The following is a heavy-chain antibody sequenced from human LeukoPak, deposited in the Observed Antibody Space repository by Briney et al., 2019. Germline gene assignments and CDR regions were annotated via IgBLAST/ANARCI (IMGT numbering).Heavy chain of an antibody. V-gene: IGHV4-34*01. Sequence: SETLSLTCAVYGGSFSGYYWSWIRQPPGKGLEWIGEINHSGSTNYNPSLKSRVTISVDTSKNQFSLRLSSVTAADTAVYYCARVLEGSSGQHWYFDLCGRGTLVTVSS. CDR2: INHSGST. D-gene: IGHD6-19*01. J-gene: IGHJ2*01. CDR3: ARVLEGSSGQHWYFDL. CDR1: GGSFSGYY.